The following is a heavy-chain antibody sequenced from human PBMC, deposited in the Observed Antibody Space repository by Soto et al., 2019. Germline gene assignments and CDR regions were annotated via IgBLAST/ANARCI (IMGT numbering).Heavy chain of an antibody. J-gene: IGHJ4*02. D-gene: IGHD5-12*01. CDR2: ISGGGNDR. Sequence: GSLILSFAASGLPFSSYAMSLVRQTPEKGLEWVAGISGGGNDRYYADFVQGRFTFSRDNSRNILYLQMNSLRADDTAMYFCARSLFMVAPDNEPFDYWGQGTLVTVSS. V-gene: IGHV3-23*01. CDR3: ARSLFMVAPDNEPFDY. CDR1: GLPFSSYA.